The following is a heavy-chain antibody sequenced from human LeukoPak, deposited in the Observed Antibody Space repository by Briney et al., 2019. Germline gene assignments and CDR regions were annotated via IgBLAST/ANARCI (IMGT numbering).Heavy chain of an antibody. J-gene: IGHJ3*02. CDR3: AKGIDDAFDI. D-gene: IGHD3-16*02. CDR1: GFTFSSYA. V-gene: IGHV3-23*01. CDR2: ISGSGGST. Sequence: PGGSLRLSCAASGFTFSSYAMSCVRQAPGKGLEWVSAISGSGGSTYYADAVKARFPISRDNSKNTLYLQMNSLRAEDTAVYYCAKGIDDAFDIWGQGTMVTVSS.